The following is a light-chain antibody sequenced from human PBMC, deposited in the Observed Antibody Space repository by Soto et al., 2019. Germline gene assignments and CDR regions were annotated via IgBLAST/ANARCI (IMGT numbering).Light chain of an antibody. CDR2: GDS. CDR1: SSNIGAGYD. Sequence: QSVLTQPPSVSGAPGQRVTISCTGSSSNIGAGYDVNWYQQLPETAPKLLIFGDSNRPSGVPDRFSGFKSGTSASLVITGLQADDEADYYCQSNDNGLSGSDVFGTGTKVTVL. CDR3: QSNDNGLSGSDV. V-gene: IGLV1-40*01. J-gene: IGLJ1*01.